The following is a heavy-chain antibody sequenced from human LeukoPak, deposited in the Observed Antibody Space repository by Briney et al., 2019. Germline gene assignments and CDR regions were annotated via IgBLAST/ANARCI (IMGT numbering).Heavy chain of an antibody. CDR1: GGSIGSYY. Sequence: PSETLSLTCTVSGGSIGSYYWSWIRQPPGKGLEWIGYIYTSGSTNYNPSLKSRVTISVDTSKNQFSLKLSSVTAADTAVYYCARQAYSSSYLGYWGQGTLVTVSS. J-gene: IGHJ4*02. D-gene: IGHD6-13*01. CDR2: IYTSGST. CDR3: ARQAYSSSYLGY. V-gene: IGHV4-4*09.